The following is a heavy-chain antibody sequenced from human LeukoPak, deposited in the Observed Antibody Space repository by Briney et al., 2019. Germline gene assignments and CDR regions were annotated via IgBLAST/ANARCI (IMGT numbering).Heavy chain of an antibody. CDR1: GPSVNSHY. J-gene: IGHJ4*02. V-gene: IGHV4-59*02. Sequence: SDTVTLTCAVCGPSVNSHYWLWMRQSPGGALEWIGHIYHSGTTKYNPSPKSRVSISVDTPKSQFSLKLKSVSAADTAVYYCCAESEYGDHDYWGQGTLVIVSS. CDR3: CAESEYGDHDY. CDR2: IYHSGTT. D-gene: IGHD4/OR15-4a*01.